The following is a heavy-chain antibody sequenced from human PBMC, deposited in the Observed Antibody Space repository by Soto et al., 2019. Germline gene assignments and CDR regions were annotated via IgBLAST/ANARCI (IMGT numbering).Heavy chain of an antibody. Sequence: PSRTLSLTCAISGDSVSRNSAAWNWIRQSPSRGLEWLGRTYYRSRWYNDYAVSVRSRITVNPDTSKNQFSLQLTSVTPEDTAVYYCAGTTSHYWYYMDVWGKGTTVTVSS. CDR2: TYYRSRWYN. D-gene: IGHD1-7*01. J-gene: IGHJ6*03. CDR3: AGTTSHYWYYMDV. CDR1: GDSVSRNSAA. V-gene: IGHV6-1*01.